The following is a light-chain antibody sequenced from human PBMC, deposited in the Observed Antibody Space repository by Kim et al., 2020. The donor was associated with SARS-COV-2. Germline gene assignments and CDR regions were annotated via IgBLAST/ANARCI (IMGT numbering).Light chain of an antibody. V-gene: IGLV3-1*01. Sequence: SYELTQPPSVSVFPGQTASITCSGDNLGNKYVCWYQQKPGQSPVLVIYQNTKRPSGIPERFSGSNSGNTATLTISGTQAMDESDFYCQAWDGTTVVFGGGTKLTVL. CDR2: QNT. CDR3: QAWDGTTVV. CDR1: NLGNKY. J-gene: IGLJ2*01.